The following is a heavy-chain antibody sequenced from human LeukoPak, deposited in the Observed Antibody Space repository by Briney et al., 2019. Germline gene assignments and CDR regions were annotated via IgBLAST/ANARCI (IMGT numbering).Heavy chain of an antibody. D-gene: IGHD6-19*01. CDR1: AFTFSDYY. CDR2: ITSSGSTI. V-gene: IGHV3-11*01. J-gene: IGHJ4*02. CDR3: ARVGFGYSSFRGSPGTYYFDY. Sequence: GGSLRLSCAASAFTFSDYYMSWIRQAPGKGLGWVSYITSSGSTIYYADSVKGRFTISRDNAKNSLYLQMNSLRAEDTAVYYCARVGFGYSSFRGSPGTYYFDYWGQGTLVTVSS.